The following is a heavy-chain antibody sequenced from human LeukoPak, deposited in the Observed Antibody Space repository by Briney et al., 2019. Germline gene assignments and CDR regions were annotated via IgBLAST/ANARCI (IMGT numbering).Heavy chain of an antibody. CDR2: IIPIFGTA. J-gene: IGHJ5*02. CDR1: GGTLSSYA. Sequence: GSSVKVSCKASGGTLSSYAISWVRQAPGQGLEWMGGIIPIFGTANYAQKFQGRVTITTDESTSTAYMELSSLRSEDTAVYYCAREIREGYCSSTSCFGGAPLPLRFDPWGQGTLVTVSS. CDR3: AREIREGYCSSTSCFGGAPLPLRFDP. D-gene: IGHD2-2*01. V-gene: IGHV1-69*05.